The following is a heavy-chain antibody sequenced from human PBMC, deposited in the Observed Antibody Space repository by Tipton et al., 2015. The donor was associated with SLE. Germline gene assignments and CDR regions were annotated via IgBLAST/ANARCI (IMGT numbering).Heavy chain of an antibody. D-gene: IGHD2-2*01. V-gene: IGHV4-34*01. CDR3: ARRCQCQLLR. CDR1: GGSSSGYY. CDR2: INHSGST. J-gene: IGHJ4*02. Sequence: TLSFTCAVYGGSSSGYYWSWIRQPPGKGLEWIGEINHSGSTNYDPSLKSRVTISVDTSKNQFSLKLSSVTAADTAVYYCARRCQCQLLRRGQGPLVTVSS.